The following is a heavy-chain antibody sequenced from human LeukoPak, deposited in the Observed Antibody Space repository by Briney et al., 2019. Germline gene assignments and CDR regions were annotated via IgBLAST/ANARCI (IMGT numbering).Heavy chain of an antibody. J-gene: IGHJ4*02. V-gene: IGHV1-18*01. CDR1: GYTFINYG. CDR3: ARRGPVHTPMSNWERWY. Sequence: PRASVKVSCKASGYTFINYGISWLRQAPGQGLEWMGWISTYNGDKNYAQKLQGRVILTTDTSTNTVYMELRSLSSDAAAVDYCARRGPVHTPMSNWERWYWGQGTLVTVSS. CDR2: ISTYNGDK. D-gene: IGHD5-18*01.